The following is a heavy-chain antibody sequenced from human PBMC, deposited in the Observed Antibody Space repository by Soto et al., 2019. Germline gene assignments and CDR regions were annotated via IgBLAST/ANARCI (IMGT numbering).Heavy chain of an antibody. D-gene: IGHD3-3*01. Sequence: PGGSLRLSCAASGFTFSSYSMNWVRQAPGKGLEWVSYISSSSTIYYADSVKGRFTISRDNAKNSLYLQMNSLRAEDTAVYYCARNPSLDGLNWFDPWGQGTLVTVSS. CDR3: ARNPSLDGLNWFDP. CDR2: ISSSSTI. V-gene: IGHV3-48*01. CDR1: GFTFSSYS. J-gene: IGHJ5*02.